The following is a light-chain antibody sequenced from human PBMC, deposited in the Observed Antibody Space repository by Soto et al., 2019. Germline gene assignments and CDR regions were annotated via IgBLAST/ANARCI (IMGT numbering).Light chain of an antibody. CDR1: QSVSSNY. V-gene: IGKV3-20*01. J-gene: IGKJ1*01. Sequence: EIVMTQSPATLSLSTGDRATLSCRASQSVSSNYLAWYQQKPGQAPRLLIYGASSRATGIPDRFSGSGSGTDFTLTISRLEPEDFAVYYCQQHGSSPQTFGQGTKV. CDR3: QQHGSSPQT. CDR2: GAS.